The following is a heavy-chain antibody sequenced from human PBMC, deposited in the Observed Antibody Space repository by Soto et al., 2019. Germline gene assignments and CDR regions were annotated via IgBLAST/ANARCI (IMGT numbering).Heavy chain of an antibody. CDR2: IYYSGST. J-gene: IGHJ3*02. D-gene: IGHD3-3*01. V-gene: IGHV4-59*01. Sequence: QVQLQESGPGLVKPSETLSLSCSVSGGSISSYYWSWIRQPPGKGLEWIAYIYYSGSTSYNPSLKSRVSISLDTRTNHFSLKLSSVSAADTAVYYCARTYVGSGPHSGGYGFDIWGQGTMVTVSS. CDR1: GGSISSYY. CDR3: ARTYVGSGPHSGGYGFDI.